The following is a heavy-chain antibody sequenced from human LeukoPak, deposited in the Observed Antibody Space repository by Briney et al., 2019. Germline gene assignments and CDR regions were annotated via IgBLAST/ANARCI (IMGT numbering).Heavy chain of an antibody. V-gene: IGHV4-34*01. CDR3: ARLVLGYCSSTSCHRRNWFDP. Sequence: PSETLSLTCAVYGGSFSGYYWSWIRQPPGKGLEWIGEINHSGSTNYNPSLKSRVTISVDTSKNQFSLKLSSVTAADTAVYYCARLVLGYCSSTSCHRRNWFDPWGQGTLVTVSS. D-gene: IGHD2-2*01. J-gene: IGHJ5*02. CDR1: GGSFSGYY. CDR2: INHSGST.